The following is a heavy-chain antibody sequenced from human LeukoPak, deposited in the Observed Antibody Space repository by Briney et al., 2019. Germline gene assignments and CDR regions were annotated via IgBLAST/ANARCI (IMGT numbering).Heavy chain of an antibody. V-gene: IGHV4-34*01. CDR2: INHSGST. CDR3: ARRTSIRSYGKTFDY. J-gene: IGHJ4*02. D-gene: IGHD5-18*01. CDR1: GGSFSGYY. Sequence: PSETLSLTCAVYGGSFSGYYWSWIHQPPGKGLEWIGEINHSGSTNYNPSLKSRVTISVDTSKNQFSLKLSSVTAADTAVYYCARRTSIRSYGKTFDYWGQGTLVTVSS.